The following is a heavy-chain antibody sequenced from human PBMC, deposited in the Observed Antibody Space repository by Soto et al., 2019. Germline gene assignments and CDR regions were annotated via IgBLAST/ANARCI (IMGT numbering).Heavy chain of an antibody. CDR3: AKARRDAFDI. J-gene: IGHJ3*02. V-gene: IGHV3-9*01. Sequence: EVQLVESGGGLVQPGRSLRLSCAASGFTFDDYAMHWVRQAPGKGLEWVSGISWNSGSIGYADSVKGRFTISRDNAKKSLYLKMNSLRAEDTALYYCAKARRDAFDIWGQGNMVTVSS. CDR1: GFTFDDYA. CDR2: ISWNSGSI.